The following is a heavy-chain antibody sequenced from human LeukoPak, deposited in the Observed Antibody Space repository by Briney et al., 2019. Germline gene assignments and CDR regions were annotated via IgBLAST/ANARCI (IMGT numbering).Heavy chain of an antibody. CDR1: GFTFSSYA. CDR2: ISYDGSNK. V-gene: IGHV3-30*04. CDR3: ARDMGYGDSPRNFDY. Sequence: PGGSLRLSCAASGFTFSSYAMHWARQAPGKGLEWVAVISYDGSNKYYADSVKGRFTISRDNSKNTLYLQMNSLRAEDTAVYYCARDMGYGDSPRNFDYWGQGTLVTVSS. J-gene: IGHJ4*02. D-gene: IGHD4-17*01.